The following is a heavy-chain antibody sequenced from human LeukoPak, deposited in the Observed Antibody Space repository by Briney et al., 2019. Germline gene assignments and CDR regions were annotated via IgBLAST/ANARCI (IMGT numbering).Heavy chain of an antibody. CDR2: INHSGST. V-gene: IGHV4-34*01. CDR1: GGSFSGYY. CDR3: ARDVSTAETYGMDV. Sequence: PSETLSFTCAVYGGSFSGYYWTWIRQPPGKGLEWIGEINHSGSTNYNPSLKSRVTISVDTSKNQFSLKLSSVTAADTAVYYCARDVSTAETYGMDVWGQGTTVTVSS. J-gene: IGHJ6*02. D-gene: IGHD5-18*01.